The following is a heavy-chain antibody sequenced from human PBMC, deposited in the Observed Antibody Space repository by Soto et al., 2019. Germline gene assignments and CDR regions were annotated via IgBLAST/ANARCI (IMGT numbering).Heavy chain of an antibody. CDR3: ASRDPGTSVDC. CDR2: IYRTGST. Sequence: SETLSLTCAVSGGSFTSNNCWTWVRQPPGQGLEWIGEIYRTGSTNYNPSLKSRGTISLDKSEKQISLKVTSLTAADTAVYYCASRDPGTSVDCWGQGTLVTVSS. CDR1: GGSFTSNNC. V-gene: IGHV4-4*02. J-gene: IGHJ4*02. D-gene: IGHD1-7*01.